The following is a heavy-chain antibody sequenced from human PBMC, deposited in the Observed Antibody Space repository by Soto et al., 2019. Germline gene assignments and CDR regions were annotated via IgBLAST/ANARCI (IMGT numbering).Heavy chain of an antibody. D-gene: IGHD3-10*01. CDR2: IDKVGTDA. Sequence: EVQLVESGGGLVQPGGSLRLSCAASEFTFSGRSVHWVRQAPGKGLVWVSGIDKVGTDATYAASVQGRFTSSRDNAKTPVYLQLTSLRVEDTAVYYCARGWFGPDVWGKGTTVTVSS. CDR1: EFTFSGRS. CDR3: ARGWFGPDV. V-gene: IGHV3-74*01. J-gene: IGHJ6*03.